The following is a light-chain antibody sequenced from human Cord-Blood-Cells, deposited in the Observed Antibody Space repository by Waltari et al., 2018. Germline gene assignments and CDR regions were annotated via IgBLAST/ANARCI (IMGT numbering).Light chain of an antibody. Sequence: QSALTQPRSVSGSPGQSVTISCTGTSSDVGGYNFVSWYQQHPGKAPKLMIYDVSKRPSGVPDRCSGYKSGNTASLTISGLQAEDEADYYCCSYAGSYTVFGGGTKLTVL. J-gene: IGLJ2*01. CDR2: DVS. CDR3: CSYAGSYTV. V-gene: IGLV2-11*01. CDR1: SSDVGGYNF.